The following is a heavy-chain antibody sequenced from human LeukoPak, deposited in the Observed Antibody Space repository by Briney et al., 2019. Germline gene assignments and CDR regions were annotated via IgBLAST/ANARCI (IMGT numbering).Heavy chain of an antibody. CDR3: ARLRFLEWLLPEYYFDY. CDR2: INHSGRT. CDR1: GGSFSGYY. D-gene: IGHD3-3*01. J-gene: IGHJ4*02. V-gene: IGHV4-34*01. Sequence: SETLSLTRAVYGGSFSGYYWSWIRQPPGKGLEWIGEINHSGRTNYNPSLKSRVTISVETSKNQFSLKLSSVTAADTAVSYCARLRFLEWLLPEYYFDYWGQGTLVTVSS.